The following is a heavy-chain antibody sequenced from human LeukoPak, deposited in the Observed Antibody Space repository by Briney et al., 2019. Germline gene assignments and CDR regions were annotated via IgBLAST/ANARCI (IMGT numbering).Heavy chain of an antibody. CDR1: GGSISSYY. V-gene: IGHV4-59*08. CDR2: IYYSGST. Sequence: PSETLSLTCTVSGGSISSYYWSWIRQPPGKGLEWIGYIYYSGSTNYNPSLKSRVTISVDTSKNQFSLKLSSVTAADTAVYYCASRDNSGWYGGALDYWGQGTLVTVSS. J-gene: IGHJ4*02. D-gene: IGHD6-19*01. CDR3: ASRDNSGWYGGALDY.